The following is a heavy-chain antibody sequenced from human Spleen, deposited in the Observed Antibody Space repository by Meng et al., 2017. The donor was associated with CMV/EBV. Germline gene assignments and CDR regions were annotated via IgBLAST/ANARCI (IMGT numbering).Heavy chain of an antibody. CDR1: GGSLCSYY. CDR2: IYTSGST. J-gene: IGHJ4*02. D-gene: IGHD3-22*01. Sequence: HLQCSRPGLVHPSLTLALTCTASGGSLCSYYCSWIRQPAGKGLEWIGRIYTSGSTHYNPSLKSRVTMSVDTSKNQFSLKLSSVTAADTAVYYCARDPGPYYYDSSGYYYFDYWGQGTLVTVSS. CDR3: ARDPGPYYYDSSGYYYFDY. V-gene: IGHV4-4*07.